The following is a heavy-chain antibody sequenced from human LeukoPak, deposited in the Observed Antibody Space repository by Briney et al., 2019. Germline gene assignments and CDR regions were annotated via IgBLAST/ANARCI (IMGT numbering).Heavy chain of an antibody. Sequence: GGSLRLSCAASGFTFSSYAMSWVRQAPGKGLEWVSSISATGIYRYYVDSVKGRFTISRDNAKNSLYLQMNSLRAEDTAVYYCARAPVYYDESSGYLKISNWYFDLWGRGTLVTVSS. D-gene: IGHD3-22*01. CDR3: ARAPVYYDESSGYLKISNWYFDL. V-gene: IGHV3-21*01. CDR2: ISATGIYR. J-gene: IGHJ2*01. CDR1: GFTFSSYA.